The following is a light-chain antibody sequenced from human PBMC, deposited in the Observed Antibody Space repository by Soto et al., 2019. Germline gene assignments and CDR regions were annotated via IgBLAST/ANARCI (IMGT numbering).Light chain of an antibody. CDR2: LGS. CDR1: QSLLHSNGYNY. Sequence: DIVVTQSPLSLPVTPGEPASISCRSSQSLLHSNGYNYLDWYLQKPGQSPQLLIYLGSNRASGVPDRFSGSGSDTDFTLKIGRVEAEDVGVYYCMQPLQSWTFGQGTKVDIK. J-gene: IGKJ1*01. V-gene: IGKV2-28*01. CDR3: MQPLQSWT.